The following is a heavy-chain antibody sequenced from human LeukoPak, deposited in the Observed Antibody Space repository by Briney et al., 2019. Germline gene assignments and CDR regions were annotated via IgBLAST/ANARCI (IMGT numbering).Heavy chain of an antibody. J-gene: IGHJ4*02. CDR1: GFTFSSYW. CDR3: AREDRISSSSGFDY. Sequence: GGSLRLSCAASGFTFSSYWMSWVRQAPGKGLEWVAVIWYDGSYKYYADSVKGRFTISRDNSKNTLYLQMNSLRAEDTAVYYCAREDRISSSSGFDYWGQGTLVTVSS. CDR2: IWYDGSYK. D-gene: IGHD6-6*01. V-gene: IGHV3-33*08.